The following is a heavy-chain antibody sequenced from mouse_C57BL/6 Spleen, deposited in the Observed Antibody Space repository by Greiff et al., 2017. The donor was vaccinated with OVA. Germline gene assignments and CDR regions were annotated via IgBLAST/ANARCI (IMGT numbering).Heavy chain of an antibody. CDR3: ARKGDYGSSFFDY. CDR1: GYTFTSYW. J-gene: IGHJ2*01. V-gene: IGHV1-64*01. Sequence: QVQLQQSGAELVKPGASVKLSCKASGYTFTSYWMHWVKQRPGQGLEWIGMIHPNSGSTNYNEKFKSKATLTVDKSSSKAYMQLSSLTSEDSAVYYCARKGDYGSSFFDYWGQGTTLTVSS. CDR2: IHPNSGST. D-gene: IGHD1-1*01.